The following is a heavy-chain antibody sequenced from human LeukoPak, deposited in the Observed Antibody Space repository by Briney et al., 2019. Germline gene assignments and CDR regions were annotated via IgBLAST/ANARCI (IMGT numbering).Heavy chain of an antibody. CDR2: INSDGSST. J-gene: IGHJ4*02. V-gene: IGHV3-74*01. D-gene: IGHD4-17*01. CDR3: TTDPYGDAED. Sequence: GGSLRLSCAASGFTFSSYWMHWVRQAPGKGLVWVSRINSDGSSTSYADSVKGRFTISRDNAKNTLYLQMNSLKTEDTAVYYCTTDPYGDAEDWGQGTLVTVSS. CDR1: GFTFSSYW.